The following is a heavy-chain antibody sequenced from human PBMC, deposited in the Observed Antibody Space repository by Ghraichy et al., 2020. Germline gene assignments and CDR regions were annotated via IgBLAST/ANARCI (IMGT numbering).Heavy chain of an antibody. D-gene: IGHD1-26*01. CDR2: IWYDGSNK. Sequence: GGSLRLSCTASGFTFSSYGMHWVRQAPGKGLEWVAVIWYDGSNKYYADSVKGRFTISRDNSKNTLYLQMNSLRAEDTAVYYCARETLVGRSMDVWGKGTTVTVSS. CDR1: GFTFSSYG. CDR3: ARETLVGRSMDV. V-gene: IGHV3-33*01. J-gene: IGHJ6*04.